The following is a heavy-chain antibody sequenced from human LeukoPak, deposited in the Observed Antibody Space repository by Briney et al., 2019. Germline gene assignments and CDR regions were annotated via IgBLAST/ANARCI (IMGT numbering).Heavy chain of an antibody. CDR3: ARGWMGSSWSLLQHY. V-gene: IGHV1-8*01. D-gene: IGHD6-13*01. Sequence: ASVKVSCKASGYTFTSYDINWVRQATGQGLEWMGWMNPNSGNTGYAQKFQGRVTMTRNTSISTAYMGLSSLRSEDTAVYYCARGWMGSSWSLLQHYWGQGTLVTVSS. CDR1: GYTFTSYD. CDR2: MNPNSGNT. J-gene: IGHJ4*02.